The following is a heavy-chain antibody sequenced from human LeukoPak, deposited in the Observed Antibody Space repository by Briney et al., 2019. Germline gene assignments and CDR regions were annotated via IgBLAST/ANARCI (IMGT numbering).Heavy chain of an antibody. J-gene: IGHJ6*02. V-gene: IGHV3-30*18. CDR3: AKDGGYSSTSNYYYGMNV. Sequence: GGSLRLSCAASGFTFSSYGMHWVRQAPGKGLEWVTVISFDGGDEYYADSVKGRFTISRDNSKNTVVLQMNSLRGEDTAVYYCAKDGGYSSTSNYYYGMNVWGQGTTVTVSS. CDR1: GFTFSSYG. CDR2: ISFDGGDE. D-gene: IGHD2-2*01.